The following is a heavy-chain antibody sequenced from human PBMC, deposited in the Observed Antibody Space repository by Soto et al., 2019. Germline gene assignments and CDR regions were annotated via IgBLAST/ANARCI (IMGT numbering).Heavy chain of an antibody. Sequence: EVQLVESGGGLVQPGRSLRLSCIASGFNFNDHGMHWVRQAPGKGLEWVSGITWHSDGMGYADSVKGRFTISRDNAKKSLYRQMNSLRVEDTALYYCAKEDSGFSGYMDVWGKGTTVTVSS. CDR3: AKEDSGFSGYMDV. V-gene: IGHV3-9*01. CDR2: ITWHSDGM. CDR1: GFNFNDHG. J-gene: IGHJ6*03. D-gene: IGHD3-10*01.